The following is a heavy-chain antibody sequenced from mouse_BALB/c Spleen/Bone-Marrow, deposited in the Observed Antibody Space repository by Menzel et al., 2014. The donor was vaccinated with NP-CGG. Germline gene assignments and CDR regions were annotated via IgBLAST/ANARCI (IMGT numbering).Heavy chain of an antibody. V-gene: IGHV1-18*01. CDR2: INPNYDST. CDR1: GYTFTDYN. J-gene: IGHJ2*01. CDR3: ARSYYRGYFDY. Sequence: EVQRVESGAELVKPGASVKISCKASGYTFTDYNMDWVKQSHGKSLEWIGDINPNYDSTSYNQKFKGKATLTVDKSSSTAYMELRSLTSEDTAVYYCARSYYRGYFDYWGQGTTLTVSS. D-gene: IGHD2-12*01.